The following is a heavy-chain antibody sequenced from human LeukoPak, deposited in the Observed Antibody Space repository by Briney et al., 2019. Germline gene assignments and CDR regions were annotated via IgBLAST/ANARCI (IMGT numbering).Heavy chain of an antibody. Sequence: SETLSLTCAVYGGSFSGYYWSWIRQPPGKVLEWIGEINHSGSTNYNPSLKSRVTISVDTSKNQFSLQLSSVTAADTAVYYCARGRPAEIVVVPAATTPTFDYWGQGTLVTVSS. CDR3: ARGRPAEIVVVPAATTPTFDY. V-gene: IGHV4-34*01. CDR2: INHSGST. CDR1: GGSFSGYY. D-gene: IGHD2-2*01. J-gene: IGHJ4*02.